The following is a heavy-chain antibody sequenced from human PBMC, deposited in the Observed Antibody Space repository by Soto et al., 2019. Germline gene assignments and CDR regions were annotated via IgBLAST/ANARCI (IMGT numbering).Heavy chain of an antibody. CDR3: AGHSSGVPGYYYGMDV. D-gene: IGHD3-22*01. Sequence: QVQLVQSGAEVKKPGSSVKVSCKASGGTFSSYAISWVRQAPGQGLEWMGGIIPIFGTADYAQKFQGRVTITADECTSTAYMELSSLKYEDTAVYYCAGHSSGVPGYYYGMDVWGQGTTVTVSS. V-gene: IGHV1-69*12. CDR1: GGTFSSYA. J-gene: IGHJ6*02. CDR2: IIPIFGTA.